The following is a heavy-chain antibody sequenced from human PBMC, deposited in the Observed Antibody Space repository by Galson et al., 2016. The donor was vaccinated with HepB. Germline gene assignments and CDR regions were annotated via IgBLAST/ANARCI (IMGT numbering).Heavy chain of an antibody. D-gene: IGHD6-19*01. CDR1: GFTFSSYA. V-gene: IGHV3-23*01. CDR3: ANPKNTYNSGRYYFDY. J-gene: IGHJ4*02. Sequence: SLRLSCAASGFTFSSYAMSWVRQAPGKGLEWVSTISGSGDSTYYAESVKGRFTISRDNSSNTLYLQTNSLGAADTAVYYCANPKNTYNSGRYYFDYWGQGTLVTVSS. CDR2: ISGSGDST.